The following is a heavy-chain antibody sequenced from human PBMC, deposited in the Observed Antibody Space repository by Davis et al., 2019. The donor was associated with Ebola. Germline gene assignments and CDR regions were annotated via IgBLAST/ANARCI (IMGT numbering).Heavy chain of an antibody. Sequence: PSETLSLTCTVSGGSISSHYWSWIRQPPGKGLEWIGYIYYSGSTNYNPSLKSRVTISVDTSKNQFSLKLSSVTAADTAVYYCARSLIAGQGDYWGQGTLVTVSS. D-gene: IGHD2/OR15-2a*01. CDR1: GGSISSHY. CDR2: IYYSGST. V-gene: IGHV4-59*08. CDR3: ARSLIAGQGDY. J-gene: IGHJ4*02.